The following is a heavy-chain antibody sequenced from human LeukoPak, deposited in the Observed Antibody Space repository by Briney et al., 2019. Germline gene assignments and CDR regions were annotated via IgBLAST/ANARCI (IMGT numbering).Heavy chain of an antibody. CDR2: INTNTGNP. CDR1: GYTFTSYA. D-gene: IGHD3-10*01. J-gene: IGHJ2*01. Sequence: ASVKVSCKACGYTFTSYAMNWVRQAPGQRLEWMGWINTNTGNPTYAQGFTGRFVFSLDTSVSTAYLQISSLKAEDTAVYYCARVAGRYTPDLYFDLWGRGTLVTVSS. CDR3: ARVAGRYTPDLYFDL. V-gene: IGHV7-4-1*02.